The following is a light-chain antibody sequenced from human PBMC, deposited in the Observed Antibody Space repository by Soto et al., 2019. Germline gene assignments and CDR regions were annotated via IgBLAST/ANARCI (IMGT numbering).Light chain of an antibody. V-gene: IGKV3-20*01. Sequence: EIVLTQSPGTLSLSPGERGTLSCRASQSVTSYLAWYQQKPGQAPRLLIYGASSRATGIPDRFSGSGSGTDFTHTISRLEPEDFAVYYCQQYGSSPPLTFGGGTKVEIK. CDR3: QQYGSSPPLT. CDR2: GAS. J-gene: IGKJ4*01. CDR1: QSVTSY.